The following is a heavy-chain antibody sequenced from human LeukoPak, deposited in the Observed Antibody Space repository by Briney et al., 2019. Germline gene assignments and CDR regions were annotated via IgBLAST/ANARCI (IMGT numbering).Heavy chain of an antibody. CDR3: ARDPGDYGGNRFDY. J-gene: IGHJ4*02. Sequence: ASVKVSCKASGYTFTGYYLHWVRQAPGQGLEGMGWINPNSGGTNYAQKFKGRVTMTRDTSISTAYMELGRLRSDDTAVYYCARDPGDYGGNRFDYWGQGTLVTISS. CDR1: GYTFTGYY. V-gene: IGHV1-2*02. CDR2: INPNSGGT. D-gene: IGHD4-23*01.